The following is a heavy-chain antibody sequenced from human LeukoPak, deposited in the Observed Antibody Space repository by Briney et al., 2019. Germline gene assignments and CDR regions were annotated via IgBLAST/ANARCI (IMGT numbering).Heavy chain of an antibody. CDR1: GYTFTTCG. V-gene: IGHV1-18*01. Sequence: ASVMVSCKASGYTFTTCGIIWVRSGPGQGGESMAWISAYNGNTNYAQKFQGRVTMTTDTSTSTAYMELRSLRSDDAAVYYCARDLGDIVVVPAAISLPWGQGTLVTVSS. D-gene: IGHD2-2*01. CDR3: ARDLGDIVVVPAAISLP. CDR2: ISAYNGNT. J-gene: IGHJ5*02.